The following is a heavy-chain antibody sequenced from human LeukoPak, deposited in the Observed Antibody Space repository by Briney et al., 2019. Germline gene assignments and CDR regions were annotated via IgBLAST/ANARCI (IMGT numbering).Heavy chain of an antibody. CDR3: ARLSGWYHLNHFDY. D-gene: IGHD6-19*01. J-gene: IGHJ4*02. CDR2: MNPNSGNT. Sequence: ASVMVSCKASGYSFTSFDINWVRQATGQGLEWMGWMNPNSGNTGYAQKFQGRVTMTRNTSISTAYMELSSLRSEDTAVYYCARLSGWYHLNHFDYWGQGTLVTVFS. V-gene: IGHV1-8*01. CDR1: GYSFTSFD.